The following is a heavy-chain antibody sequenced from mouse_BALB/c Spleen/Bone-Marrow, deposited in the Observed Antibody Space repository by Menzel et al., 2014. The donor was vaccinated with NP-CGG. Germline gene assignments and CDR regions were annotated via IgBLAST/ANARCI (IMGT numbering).Heavy chain of an antibody. CDR2: INPSTGYT. V-gene: IGHV1-7*01. CDR1: GCTFTSYW. CDR3: ARLEDYSFAY. Sequence: VHLVESGAELAKPGASVKMSCKASGCTFTSYWMHWVKQRPGQGLEWIGYINPSTGYTEYNQKFKDKATLTADKSSSTAYMQLSSLTSEDSAVYYCARLEDYSFAYWGQGTLVTVSA. J-gene: IGHJ3*01. D-gene: IGHD1-1*01.